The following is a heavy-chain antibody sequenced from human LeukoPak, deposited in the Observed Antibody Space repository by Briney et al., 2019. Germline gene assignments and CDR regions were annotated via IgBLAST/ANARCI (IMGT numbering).Heavy chain of an antibody. CDR1: GYTLTSYY. Sequence: ASVKVSCKASGYTLTSYYMHWVRQAPGQGLEWMGIINPSGGSTSYAQKFQGRVTMTRDMSTSTVYMELSSLRSEDTAFYYCARGVHVRVYDSNPHYGHYWGQGTLVTVSS. V-gene: IGHV1-46*01. J-gene: IGHJ4*02. D-gene: IGHD3-22*01. CDR2: INPSGGST. CDR3: ARGVHVRVYDSNPHYGHY.